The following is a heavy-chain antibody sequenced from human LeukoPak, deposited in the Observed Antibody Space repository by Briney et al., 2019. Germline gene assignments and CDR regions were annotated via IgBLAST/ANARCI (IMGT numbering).Heavy chain of an antibody. CDR3: AKGENYYYGSGSYLKDY. Sequence: PGGSLRLSCAASGFTFSSYAMSWVRQAPGKGLEWVSAISGSGGSTYYADSVKGRFTISRDNSKNTLYLQMNSLRAEDTAVYYCAKGENYYYGSGSYLKDYWGQGTLVTVSS. V-gene: IGHV3-23*01. J-gene: IGHJ4*02. CDR1: GFTFSSYA. CDR2: ISGSGGST. D-gene: IGHD3-10*01.